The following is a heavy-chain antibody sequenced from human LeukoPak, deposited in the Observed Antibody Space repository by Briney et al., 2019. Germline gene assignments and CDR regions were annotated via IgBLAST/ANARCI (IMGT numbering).Heavy chain of an antibody. D-gene: IGHD3-10*01. Sequence: GGSLRLSCAASGFTFSNAWMNWVRQAPGEGLEWVGRTKTKTDGGTTDYAAPVKGGFTISRDDSKNTMYLQMNSLKTEDTAVYYCTTVGTMLRGFDSWGQGTLVTVSS. J-gene: IGHJ4*02. CDR1: GFTFSNAW. V-gene: IGHV3-15*01. CDR3: TTVGTMLRGFDS. CDR2: TKTKTDGGTT.